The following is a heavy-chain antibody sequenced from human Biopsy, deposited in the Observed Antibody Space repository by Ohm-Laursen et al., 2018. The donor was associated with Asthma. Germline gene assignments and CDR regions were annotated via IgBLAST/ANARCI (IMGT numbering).Heavy chain of an antibody. D-gene: IGHD3-9*01. Sequence: ASVEVSRKVSGYNFISFAIHWVRQAPGQRLEWMGWVNTGNGDTKYSQKFQGRVTITRDTSASTAYMELRSLRSEDTATYYCARTYYDFLTGQVKDVFGVWGQGTMVTVSS. CDR3: ARTYYDFLTGQVKDVFGV. V-gene: IGHV1-3*04. CDR1: GYNFISFA. CDR2: VNTGNGDT. J-gene: IGHJ3*01.